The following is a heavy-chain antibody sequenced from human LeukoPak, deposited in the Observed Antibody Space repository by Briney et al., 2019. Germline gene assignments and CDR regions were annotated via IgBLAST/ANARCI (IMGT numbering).Heavy chain of an antibody. CDR2: IYTSGST. Sequence: SQTLSLTCTVSGGSISSGSYYWSWIRQPAGKGLEWIGRIYTSGSTNYNPSLKSRVTISVDTSKDQFSLKLSSVTAADTAVYYCARDLGITDAFDIWGQGTMVTVSS. V-gene: IGHV4-61*02. CDR3: ARDLGITDAFDI. J-gene: IGHJ3*02. D-gene: IGHD3-16*01. CDR1: GGSISSGSYY.